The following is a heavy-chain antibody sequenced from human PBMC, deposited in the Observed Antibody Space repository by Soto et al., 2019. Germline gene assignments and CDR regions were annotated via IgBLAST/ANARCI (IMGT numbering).Heavy chain of an antibody. CDR1: GFTFSDHY. Sequence: GGSLRLSCAASGFTFSDHYMDWVRQAPGKGLEWVGRSRNKANSYTTEYAASVKGRFTISRDDSKNSLYLQMNSLKTEDTAVYYCATSGSYYAFDQWGQGTLVTVSS. D-gene: IGHD1-26*01. CDR3: ATSGSYYAFDQ. V-gene: IGHV3-72*01. J-gene: IGHJ4*02. CDR2: SRNKANSYTT.